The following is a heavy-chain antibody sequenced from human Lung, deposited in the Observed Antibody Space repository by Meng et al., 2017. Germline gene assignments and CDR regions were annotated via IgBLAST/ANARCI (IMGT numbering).Heavy chain of an antibody. Sequence: VQPQQGGAGLLKPSETLSLTCAVYGGSFSGYYWSWIRQPPGKGLEWIGEIIDSGSTNYNPSLKSRVTISVDTSKNQFSLRVTSVTAADRAVYYCVRRTYSSGWYFDYWGQGTLVTVSS. V-gene: IGHV4-34*02. CDR1: GGSFSGYY. D-gene: IGHD6-19*01. J-gene: IGHJ4*02. CDR3: VRRTYSSGWYFDY. CDR2: IIDSGST.